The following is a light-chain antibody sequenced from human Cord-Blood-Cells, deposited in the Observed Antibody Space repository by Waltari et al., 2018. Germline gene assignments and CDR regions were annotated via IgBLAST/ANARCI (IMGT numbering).Light chain of an antibody. J-gene: IGLJ2*01. V-gene: IGLV1-40*01. CDR1: SPNIGAGNH. CDR3: QSYDSSLSGVV. Sequence: QSVLPQPPSVSGAPGQRVTIPCPGSSPNIGAGNHVHGYQQLPGTAPKLLIYGNSNRPSGVPDRFSGSKSGTSASLDITGLQAEDEADYYCQSYDSSLSGVVFGGGTKLTVL. CDR2: GNS.